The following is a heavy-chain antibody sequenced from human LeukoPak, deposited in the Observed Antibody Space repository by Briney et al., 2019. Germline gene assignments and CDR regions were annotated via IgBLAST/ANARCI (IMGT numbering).Heavy chain of an antibody. CDR2: ISYSGRT. V-gene: IGHV4-59*08. CDR3: ARHNPTVTHGGYHGMDV. J-gene: IGHJ6*02. Sequence: SETLSLTCTVSNGSISPYYWSWLRQSPGKGLEWIGYISYSGRTNYNPSLKSRVTISVDTSQNQFSLKMSSLTAADTAVYHCARHNPTVTHGGYHGMDVWGQGTTVTVSS. CDR1: NGSISPYY. D-gene: IGHD4-17*01.